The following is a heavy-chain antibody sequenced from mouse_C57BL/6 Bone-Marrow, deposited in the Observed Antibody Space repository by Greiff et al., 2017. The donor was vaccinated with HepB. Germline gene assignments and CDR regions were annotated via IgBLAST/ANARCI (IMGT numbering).Heavy chain of an antibody. J-gene: IGHJ4*01. CDR3: ARPLITTDAIDY. CDR1: GYAISSYW. D-gene: IGHD1-1*01. V-gene: IGHV1-82*01. CDR2: IYPGDGDT. Sequence: VQGVESGPELVKPGASVKISCPASGYAISSYWMNWVKQRPGKGLEWIGRIYPGDGDTNYNGKFKGKATLTADKSSSTAYIQLSSLTSEDSAVYFCARPLITTDAIDYWGQGTSVTVSS.